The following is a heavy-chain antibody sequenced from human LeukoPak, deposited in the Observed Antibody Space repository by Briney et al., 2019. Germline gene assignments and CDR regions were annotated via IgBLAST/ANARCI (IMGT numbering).Heavy chain of an antibody. V-gene: IGHV4-34*01. J-gene: IGHJ4*02. CDR2: INHSGST. CDR3: AVAGYGRRFDY. Sequence: SETLSLTCAVYGGSFGGYYWNWIRQPPGEGLEWIGEINHSGSTNYTPSLKSRVTISVDTSKNQFSLKLNFVTAADTAVYYCAVAGYGRRFDYWGQGILVTVSP. D-gene: IGHD5-18*01. CDR1: GGSFGGYY.